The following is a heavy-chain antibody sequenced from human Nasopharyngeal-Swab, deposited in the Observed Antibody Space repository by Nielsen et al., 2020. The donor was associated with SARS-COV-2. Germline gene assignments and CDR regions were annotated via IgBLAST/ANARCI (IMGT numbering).Heavy chain of an antibody. D-gene: IGHD6-13*01. Sequence: GGSLRLSCAASGFTLSSYATCWVRHAPGKGLERVSASSGSGGSTYYADSVKGRFTISRDNSKNTLYLQMNSLRAEDTAVYYCAKDLPKQQLAQYYYYGMDVWGQGTTVTVSS. J-gene: IGHJ6*02. CDR1: GFTLSSYA. V-gene: IGHV3-23*01. CDR3: AKDLPKQQLAQYYYYGMDV. CDR2: SSGSGGST.